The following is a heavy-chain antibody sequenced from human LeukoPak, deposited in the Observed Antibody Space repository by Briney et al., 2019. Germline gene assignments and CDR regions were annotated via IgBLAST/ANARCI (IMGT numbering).Heavy chain of an antibody. CDR2: IKQDGSEK. CDR1: GFTFSSYW. V-gene: IGHV3-7*01. CDR3: ARTTVTEIFDY. Sequence: GGPLRLSCAASGFTFSSYWMSWVRQAPGKGLEWVANIKQDGSEKYYVDSVKGRFTISRDNAENSLYLQMNSLRAEDTAVYYCARTTVTEIFDYWGQGTLVTVSS. J-gene: IGHJ4*02. D-gene: IGHD4-11*01.